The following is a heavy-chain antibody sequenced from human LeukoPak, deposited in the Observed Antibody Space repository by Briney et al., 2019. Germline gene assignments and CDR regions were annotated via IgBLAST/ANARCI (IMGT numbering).Heavy chain of an antibody. Sequence: SETLSLTCTVSGGSISSGGYYWSWIHQHPGKGLEWIGYIYYSGSTYYNPSLKSRVTISVDTSKNQFSLKLSSVTAADTAVYYCARAVPQWLVHRGAFDIWGQGTMVTVSS. CDR1: GGSISSGGYY. V-gene: IGHV4-31*03. CDR3: ARAVPQWLVHRGAFDI. J-gene: IGHJ3*02. D-gene: IGHD6-19*01. CDR2: IYYSGST.